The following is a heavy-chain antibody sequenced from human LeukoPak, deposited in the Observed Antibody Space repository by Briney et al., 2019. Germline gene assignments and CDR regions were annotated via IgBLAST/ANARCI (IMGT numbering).Heavy chain of an antibody. Sequence: MSSETLSLTCTISGGSISSYYWSWIRQPAGKGLEWIGRIYSSGSTNFNPSLKSRVTMSVDTSKNQFSLRLSSVTAADTAAYFCARENWRSKSIDFDSWGQGTLVTVSS. CDR1: GGSISSYY. J-gene: IGHJ4*02. CDR2: IYSSGST. V-gene: IGHV4-4*07. CDR3: ARENWRSKSIDFDS. D-gene: IGHD6-6*01.